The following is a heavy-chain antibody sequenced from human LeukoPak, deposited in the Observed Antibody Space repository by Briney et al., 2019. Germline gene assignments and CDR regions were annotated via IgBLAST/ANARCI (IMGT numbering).Heavy chain of an antibody. CDR3: ASRLGAYRSGSSFDY. CDR2: IKPDGSEK. J-gene: IGHJ4*02. V-gene: IGHV3-7*02. Sequence: GGSLRLSCAASGFTFSSYAMTWVRQAPGKGLEWVANIKPDGSEKYYVDSVKGRFTISRDNAKNSLYLQMNSVRAEDTAVYYCASRLGAYRSGSSFDYWGRGTLVTVSS. D-gene: IGHD5-18*01. CDR1: GFTFSSYA.